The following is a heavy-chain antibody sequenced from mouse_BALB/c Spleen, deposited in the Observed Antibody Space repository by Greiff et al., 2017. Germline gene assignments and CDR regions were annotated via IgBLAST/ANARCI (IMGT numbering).Heavy chain of an antibody. CDR3: ARGYYDYDDAMDY. V-gene: IGHV1-4*02. D-gene: IGHD2-4*01. J-gene: IGHJ4*01. Sequence: QVQLQQSAAELARPGASVKMSCKASGYTFTSYTMHWVKQRPGQGLEWIGYINPSSGYTEYNQKFKDKTTLTADKSSSTAYMQLSSLTSEDSAVYYCARGYYDYDDAMDYWGQGTSVTVSS. CDR1: GYTFTSYT. CDR2: INPSSGYT.